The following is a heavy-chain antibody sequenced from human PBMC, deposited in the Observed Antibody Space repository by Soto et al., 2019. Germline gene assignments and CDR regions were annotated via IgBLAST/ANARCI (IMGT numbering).Heavy chain of an antibody. J-gene: IGHJ5*02. CDR3: ATRLRSTGP. V-gene: IGHV4-34*01. CDR1: GGSFSGYY. D-gene: IGHD4-17*01. Sequence: QVQLQQWGAGLLKPSETLSLTCAVYGGSFSGYYWSWIRQPPGKGLEWIGEINLSGSTNYNPSLRXRXTXRDDTSQNQFSLKLSSVTAADTAVYYSATRLRSTGPWGQGTLVTVSS. CDR2: INLSGST.